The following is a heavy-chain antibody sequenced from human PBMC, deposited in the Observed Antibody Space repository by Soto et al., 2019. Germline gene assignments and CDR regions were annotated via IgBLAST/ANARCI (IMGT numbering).Heavy chain of an antibody. Sequence: QVQLQESGPGLVKPSETLSLTCTVSGGSISSYYWSWIRQPPGKGLEWIGYIYYSGSTNYNPSLKSRLTVSVDTSETQFSLKLSSVTAADTAVYYCAREVARVGYCSGGSCYSQYNWFDPWGQGTLVTVSS. D-gene: IGHD2-15*01. CDR1: GGSISSYY. V-gene: IGHV4-59*01. CDR2: IYYSGST. CDR3: AREVARVGYCSGGSCYSQYNWFDP. J-gene: IGHJ5*02.